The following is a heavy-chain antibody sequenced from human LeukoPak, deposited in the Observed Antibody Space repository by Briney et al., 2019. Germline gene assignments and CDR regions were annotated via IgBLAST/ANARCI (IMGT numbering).Heavy chain of an antibody. V-gene: IGHV5-51*01. D-gene: IGHD3-10*01. Sequence: GESLKTSCKGSGYSFTSYWLGWGRQMPGKGLGWMGIIYPGDSDTRYSPSFQGQVTISDDKSISTAYLQWSSLKASDTAMYCCARLSDAYYDGSGSYYPFYYFDYWGQGTLVTVSS. CDR3: ARLSDAYYDGSGSYYPFYYFDY. CDR2: IYPGDSDT. CDR1: GYSFTSYW. J-gene: IGHJ4*02.